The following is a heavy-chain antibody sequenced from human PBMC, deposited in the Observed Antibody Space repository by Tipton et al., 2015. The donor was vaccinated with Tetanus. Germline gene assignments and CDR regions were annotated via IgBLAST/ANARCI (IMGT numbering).Heavy chain of an antibody. CDR2: IAFDGKNE. D-gene: IGHD2-15*01. J-gene: IGHJ4*02. Sequence: QLVQSGGGVVQPGRSLRLSCAASGFRFSYSGMHWVRQAPGKGLEWVAVIAFDGKNERYADSVKGRFIISRDNSKNTLYLQMNSLRPEDTAVYYCAKEFQRARIRFFDSWGQGTRVTASS. V-gene: IGHV3-30*18. CDR3: AKEFQRARIRFFDS. CDR1: GFRFSYSG.